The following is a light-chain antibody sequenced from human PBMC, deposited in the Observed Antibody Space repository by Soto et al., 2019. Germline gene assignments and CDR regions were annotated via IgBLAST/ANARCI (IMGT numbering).Light chain of an antibody. Sequence: DIQMTQSPSSLSAPVGDRVTITCQASQDISNHLNWYQQKPGKAPKLLIYDASNLETGVPSRFSGSGSGTDFTVTISSLQPEDFATYSCQQYYNLPITFGQGTRLEIK. V-gene: IGKV1-33*01. J-gene: IGKJ5*01. CDR1: QDISNH. CDR2: DAS. CDR3: QQYYNLPIT.